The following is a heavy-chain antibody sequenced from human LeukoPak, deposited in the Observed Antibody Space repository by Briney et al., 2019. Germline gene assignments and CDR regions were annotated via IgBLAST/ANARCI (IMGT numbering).Heavy chain of an antibody. Sequence: SETLSLTCTVSGGSISSYYWSWIRQPPGKGLEWIGYIYYSGSTNYNPSLKSRVTISVDTSKNQFSLKLSSVTAADTAVYYYARDPVPPYCSSTSCYYAFDIWGQGTMVTVSS. V-gene: IGHV4-59*01. J-gene: IGHJ3*02. CDR3: ARDPVPPYCSSTSCYYAFDI. CDR1: GGSISSYY. CDR2: IYYSGST. D-gene: IGHD2-2*01.